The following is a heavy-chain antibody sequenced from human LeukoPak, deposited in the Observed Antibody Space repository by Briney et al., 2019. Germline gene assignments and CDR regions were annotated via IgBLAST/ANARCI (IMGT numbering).Heavy chain of an antibody. CDR3: ARGVYDILTGYYKGSPGY. V-gene: IGHV1-46*02. J-gene: IGHJ4*02. CDR2: INPSDDST. D-gene: IGHD3-9*01. Sequence: ASVKVSCKASGYTFNSSYMHWVRQAPGQGLEWMGIINPSDDSTRYAQKFQGRVTMTKDTSTNTVYMHLSSLSSDDTAVYYCARGVYDILTGYYKGSPGYWGQGTLVTVSS. CDR1: GYTFNSSY.